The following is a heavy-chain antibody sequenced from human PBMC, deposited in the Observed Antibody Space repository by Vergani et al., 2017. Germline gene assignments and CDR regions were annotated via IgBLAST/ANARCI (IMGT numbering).Heavy chain of an antibody. D-gene: IGHD2-8*01. Sequence: EVQLLESGGGLVQPGGSLRLSCAASGFTFSSYAMSWVRQAPGKGLEWVSAISGSGGSTYYADSVKGRFTISRDNSKNTLYLQMNSLRAEDTAVYYCAKNSLGYCTTGVCYNWFDPWGQRTLVTVSS. J-gene: IGHJ5*02. CDR1: GFTFSSYA. CDR2: ISGSGGST. CDR3: AKNSLGYCTTGVCYNWFDP. V-gene: IGHV3-23*01.